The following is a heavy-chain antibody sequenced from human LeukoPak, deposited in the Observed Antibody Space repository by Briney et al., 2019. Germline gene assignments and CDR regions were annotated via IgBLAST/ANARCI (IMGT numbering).Heavy chain of an antibody. J-gene: IGHJ4*02. Sequence: GGSLRLSCAASRFTFSSYSMNWVRQAPGKGLEWVSSISSFGSYIYYADSEKGRFTISGDNSKNTLYLQMNSLRAEDTSVYYCARSPGILGTNYFDYWGQGTLVTVSS. D-gene: IGHD1-26*01. CDR3: ARSPGILGTNYFDY. CDR1: RFTFSSYS. V-gene: IGHV3-21*01. CDR2: ISSFGSYI.